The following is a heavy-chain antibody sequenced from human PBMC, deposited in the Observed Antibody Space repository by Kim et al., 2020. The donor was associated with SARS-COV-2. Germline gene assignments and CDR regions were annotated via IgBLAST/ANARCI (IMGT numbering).Heavy chain of an antibody. D-gene: IGHD3-22*01. V-gene: IGHV4-34*01. J-gene: IGHJ3*01. CDR2: INHSGST. CDR3: ASESYYYDSSGPVFVV. CDR1: GGSFSGYY. Sequence: SETLSLTCAVYGGSFSGYYWSWIRQPPGKGLEWIGEINHSGSTNYNPSLKSRVTISVDTSKNQFSLKLSSVTAADTAVYYCASESYYYDSSGPVFVVWG.